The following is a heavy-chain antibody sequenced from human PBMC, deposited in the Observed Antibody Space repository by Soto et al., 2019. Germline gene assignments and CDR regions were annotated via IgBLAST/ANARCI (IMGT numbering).Heavy chain of an antibody. D-gene: IGHD4-17*01. V-gene: IGHV3-30*18. CDR1: TFTFSNFG. CDR3: ANGYGDSAGYLDY. CDR2: ISFDGSKK. Sequence: QVQLVESGGGVVQPGRSLRLSCAASTFTFSNFGMNWVRQAPGKGLEWVAVISFDGSKKYYAASVKGRFTITRDNSKNTLYLEMNSLRPEDPAFYYCANGYGDSAGYLDYWGRGTLVTVSS. J-gene: IGHJ4*02.